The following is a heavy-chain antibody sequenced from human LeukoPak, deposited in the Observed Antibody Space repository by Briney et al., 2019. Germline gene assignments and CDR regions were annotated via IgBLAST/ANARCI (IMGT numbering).Heavy chain of an antibody. J-gene: IGHJ6*02. D-gene: IGHD3-10*02. V-gene: IGHV3-30*18. Sequence: PGGSLRLSCAASGFTFSSCGMHWVRQTPGEGLEWVAVISYDGGNIYYADSVKGRFTISRDNSKNTLYLQMNSLRPEDTAVYYCAKDLNVGRYYYYGMDVWGQGTTVTVSS. CDR1: GFTFSSCG. CDR2: ISYDGGNI. CDR3: AKDLNVGRYYYYGMDV.